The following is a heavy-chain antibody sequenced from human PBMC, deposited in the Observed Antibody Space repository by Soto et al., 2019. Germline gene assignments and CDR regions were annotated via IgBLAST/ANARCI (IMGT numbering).Heavy chain of an antibody. CDR1: GFTFSSYG. Sequence: GGSLRLSCAASGFTFSSYGMHWVRQAPGKGLEWVAVISYDGSNKYYADSVKGRFTISRDNSKNTLYLQMNSLRAEDTAVYYCAKEGDVVVPAATNYYYYMDVWGKGTTVTVSS. CDR3: AKEGDVVVPAATNYYYYMDV. J-gene: IGHJ6*03. CDR2: ISYDGSNK. V-gene: IGHV3-30*18. D-gene: IGHD2-2*01.